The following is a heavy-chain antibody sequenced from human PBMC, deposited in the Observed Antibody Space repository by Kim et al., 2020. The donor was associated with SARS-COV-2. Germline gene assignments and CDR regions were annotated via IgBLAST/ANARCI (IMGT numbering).Heavy chain of an antibody. Sequence: GGSLRLSCAASGFTFSIYAMSWVRQAPGKGLEWVSVISYGAGSTHYADSVKGRFTISSVNSKNTLDLQVNSVGAEDTAIYFCGKYFRVSSGRSAFDIWGQGTMVTVSS. CDR3: GKYFRVSSGRSAFDI. J-gene: IGHJ3*02. D-gene: IGHD6-19*01. V-gene: IGHV3-23*01. CDR1: GFTFSIYA. CDR2: ISYGAGST.